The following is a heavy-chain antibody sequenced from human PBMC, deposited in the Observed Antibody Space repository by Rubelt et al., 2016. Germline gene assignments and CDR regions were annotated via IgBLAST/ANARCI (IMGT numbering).Heavy chain of an antibody. J-gene: IGHJ4*02. Sequence: VQPGRSLRLSCAASGFTFSSYSMNWVRQAPGKGLEWVSSISSSSSYIYYADSVKGRFTISRDNAKNSLYLQMNSLRAEDTAVYYCARDRGVVTTPIDYWGQGTLVTVSS. CDR1: GFTFSSYS. CDR3: ARDRGVVTTPIDY. CDR2: ISSSSSYI. V-gene: IGHV3-21*01. D-gene: IGHD3-3*01.